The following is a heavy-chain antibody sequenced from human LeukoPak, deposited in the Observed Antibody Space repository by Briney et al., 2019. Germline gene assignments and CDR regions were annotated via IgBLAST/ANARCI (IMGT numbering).Heavy chain of an antibody. Sequence: GGSLRVSCAASGFTFSSYGMHWVRQAPGKGLEWVAVISYDGSYKYYADSVKGRFTISRDNSKNTLYLQMNSLRAEDTAVYYCAKVGDYGDYALDYWGQGTLVTVSS. D-gene: IGHD4-17*01. V-gene: IGHV3-30*18. CDR3: AKVGDYGDYALDY. CDR2: ISYDGSYK. J-gene: IGHJ4*02. CDR1: GFTFSSYG.